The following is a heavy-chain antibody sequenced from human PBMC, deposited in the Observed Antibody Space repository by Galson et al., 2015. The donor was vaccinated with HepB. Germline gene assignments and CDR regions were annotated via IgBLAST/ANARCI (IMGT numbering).Heavy chain of an antibody. J-gene: IGHJ6*03. CDR2: INHSGST. CDR1: GGSFSGYY. V-gene: IGHV4-34*01. CDR3: ARVISGHYYDSSGYYYDGYYYYMDV. D-gene: IGHD3-22*01. Sequence: SETLSLTCAVYGGSFSGYYWSWIRQPPGKGLEWIGEINHSGSTNYNPSLKSRVTISVDTSKNQFSLKLSSVTAADTAVYYCARVISGHYYDSSGYYYDGYYYYMDVWGKGTTVTVSS.